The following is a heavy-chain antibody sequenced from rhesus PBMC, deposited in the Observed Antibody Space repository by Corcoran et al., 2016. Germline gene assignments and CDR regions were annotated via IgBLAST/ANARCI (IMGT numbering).Heavy chain of an antibody. CDR1: GASFRSSW. V-gene: IGHV4-80*01. CDR3: ATKNTINTAIGLDS. J-gene: IGHJ6*01. CDR2: INGNGGST. Sequence: QVQLQASGPRLVKPSETLSLTFAVSGASFRSSWWSWLRQPPGQGLAWIGEINGNGGSTNYNPSLKSRVTSSKDASKKQCSLRLNSVTAADTAVYYCATKNTINTAIGLDSWGQGVVVTVSS. D-gene: IGHD4-23*01.